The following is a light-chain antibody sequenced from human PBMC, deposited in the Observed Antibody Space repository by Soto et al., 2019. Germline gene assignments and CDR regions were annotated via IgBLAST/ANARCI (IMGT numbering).Light chain of an antibody. V-gene: IGKV1-5*03. J-gene: IGKJ1*01. CDR2: AS. CDR1: DNIDTW. CDR3: QHYNSYSRT. Sequence: DIQMTQSPSTVSASVGDRVAITCRASDNIDTWVAWYQQKASKLENGDPSRFAGFGSGTEFTLSIASLQPDDSATYYCQHYNSYSRTFGQGTKVEIK.